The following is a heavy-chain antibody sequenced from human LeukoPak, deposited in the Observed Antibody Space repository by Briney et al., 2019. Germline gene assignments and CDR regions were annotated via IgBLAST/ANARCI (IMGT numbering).Heavy chain of an antibody. CDR2: IYYSGST. V-gene: IGHV4-39*07. J-gene: IGHJ4*02. D-gene: IGHD3-22*01. CDR1: GGSISSSSYY. Sequence: SETLSLTCTVSGGSISSSSYYWGWIRQPPGKGLEWIGSIYYSGSTYYNSSLKSRVTISVDTSKNQFSLKLSSVTAADTAVYYWARVSYYDSSGSPRYYFDYWGRGTLVTVSS. CDR3: ARVSYYDSSGSPRYYFDY.